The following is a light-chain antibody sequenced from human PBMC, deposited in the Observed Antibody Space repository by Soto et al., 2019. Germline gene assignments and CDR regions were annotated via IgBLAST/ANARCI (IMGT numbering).Light chain of an antibody. Sequence: DIQMTQSPSSLSASVGDRVTITCRASQSISSYLNWYQHKRGKAPKLLIYSASILQSGVTYRFSGSGSGTDFTLTISSLQPEDFATYFCQQTYSAPLTFGGGTKVQI. CDR3: QQTYSAPLT. CDR1: QSISSY. CDR2: SAS. J-gene: IGKJ4*01. V-gene: IGKV1-39*01.